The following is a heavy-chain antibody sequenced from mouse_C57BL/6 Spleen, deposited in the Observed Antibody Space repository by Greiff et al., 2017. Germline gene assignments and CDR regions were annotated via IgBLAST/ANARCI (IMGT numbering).Heavy chain of an antibody. V-gene: IGHV1-7*01. D-gene: IGHD1-1*01. J-gene: IGHJ2*01. CDR2: INPSSGYT. CDR1: GYTFTSYW. Sequence: VQLQQSGAELAKPGASVKLSCKASGYTFTSYWLHWVKQRPGQGLEWIGYINPSSGYTKYNQKFKDKVTLTADKSSSTAYMQLSSLTYEDSAVYYCTRGFTTVVATYFDYWGQGTTHTVSS. CDR3: TRGFTTVVATYFDY.